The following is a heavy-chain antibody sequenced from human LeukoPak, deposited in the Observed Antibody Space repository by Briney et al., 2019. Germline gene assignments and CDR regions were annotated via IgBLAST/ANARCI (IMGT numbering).Heavy chain of an antibody. CDR2: IKEDGSEK. V-gene: IGHV3-7*01. Sequence: GGSLRLSCAASGFTFSNYWMIWVRQAPGKGLEWVANIKEDGSEKYYVDSVKGRSTISRDNARNSLYLQMNSLRAEDTAVYYCASGRQLGYWGQGTLVTVSS. D-gene: IGHD6-13*01. J-gene: IGHJ4*02. CDR3: ASGRQLGY. CDR1: GFTFSNYW.